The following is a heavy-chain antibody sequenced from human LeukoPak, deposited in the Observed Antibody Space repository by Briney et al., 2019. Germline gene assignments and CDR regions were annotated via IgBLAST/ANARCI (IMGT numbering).Heavy chain of an antibody. V-gene: IGHV1-8*01. CDR2: MNPNSGGT. CDR1: GYTFTTYD. CDR3: ARVVPAAILFADAFDI. J-gene: IGHJ3*02. D-gene: IGHD2-2*01. Sequence: GASVKVSCKASGYTFTTYDINWVRQAPGQGLEWVAWMNPNSGGTVYAQNFQGRVTLARDTSISTAYMELSRLRSDDTAVDYCARVVPAAILFADAFDIWGQGTMVTVSS.